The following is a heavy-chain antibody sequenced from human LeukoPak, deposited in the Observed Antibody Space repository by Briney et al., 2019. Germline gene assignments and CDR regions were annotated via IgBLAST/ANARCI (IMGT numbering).Heavy chain of an antibody. V-gene: IGHV4-59*01. CDR2: IYYTGTT. Sequence: PSETLSLTRSVSGDSIINYYWSWIRQSPEKGLEWIGYIYYTGTTKYNPSLESRVFMSVDTSKNQFSLRLTSVTVADTAVYYCAKEPSVWGQGILVTVSS. CDR3: AKEPSV. J-gene: IGHJ4*02. CDR1: GDSIINYY.